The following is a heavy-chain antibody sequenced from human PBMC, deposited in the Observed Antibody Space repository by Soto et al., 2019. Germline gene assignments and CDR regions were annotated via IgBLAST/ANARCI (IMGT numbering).Heavy chain of an antibody. CDR3: ARGGSRGWSDFDY. V-gene: IGHV3-66*01. J-gene: IGHJ4*02. CDR1: GFTVSSNY. Sequence: GGSLILSCAASGFTVSSNYMSWVRQAPGKGLEWVSVIDGGGSTYYADCVKGRFTISRDNSKNTLYLQMNSLRAEDTAVYYCARGGSRGWSDFDYWGQGTLVTSPQ. D-gene: IGHD6-19*01. CDR2: IDGGGST.